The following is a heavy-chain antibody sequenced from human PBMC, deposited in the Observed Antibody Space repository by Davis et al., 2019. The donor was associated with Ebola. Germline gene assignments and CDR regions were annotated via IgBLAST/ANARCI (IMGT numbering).Heavy chain of an antibody. J-gene: IGHJ4*02. Sequence: GGSLRLSCAASGFTLSGYSMNWVRQAPGKGLEWVSYISSNSRTTYYADSVKGRFTISRDNAKNSLYLQMSSLKDEDTAVYYCARVGFRCLCDDLWGQGSLVTVSS. D-gene: IGHD4/OR15-4a*01. CDR1: GFTLSGYS. CDR2: ISSNSRTT. V-gene: IGHV3-48*02. CDR3: ARVGFRCLCDDL.